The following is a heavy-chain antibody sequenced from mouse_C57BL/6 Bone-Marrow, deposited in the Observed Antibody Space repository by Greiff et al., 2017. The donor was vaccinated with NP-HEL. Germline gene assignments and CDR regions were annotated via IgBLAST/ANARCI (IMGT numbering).Heavy chain of an antibody. J-gene: IGHJ4*01. CDR1: GYTFTSYG. V-gene: IGHV1-81*01. D-gene: IGHD4-1*01. Sequence: VKLQQSGAELARPGASVKLSCKASGYTFTSYGISWVKQRTGQGLEWIGEIYPRSGNTYYNEKFKGKATLTADKSSSKAYMELRSLTSEDSAVYFCARRTWDYYAMDYWGQGTSVTVSS. CDR2: IYPRSGNT. CDR3: ARRTWDYYAMDY.